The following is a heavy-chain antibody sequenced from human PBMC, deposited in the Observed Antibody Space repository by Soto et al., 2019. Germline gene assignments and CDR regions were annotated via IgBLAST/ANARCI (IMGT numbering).Heavy chain of an antibody. CDR1: GFTFSIYS. D-gene: IGHD6-13*01. J-gene: IGHJ4*02. Sequence: GSLRLSCAASGFTFSIYSMNWVRHAPGKGLEWVSYIMPGSSHIFYAESVKGRFTISRDNAKNSLFLQMNSLTAEDTAVYYCARGYSTETDSWGQGTLLTISS. V-gene: IGHV3-48*01. CDR3: ARGYSTETDS. CDR2: IMPGSSHI.